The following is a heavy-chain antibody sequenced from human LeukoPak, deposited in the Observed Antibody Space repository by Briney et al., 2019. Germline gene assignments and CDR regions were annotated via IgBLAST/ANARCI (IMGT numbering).Heavy chain of an antibody. Sequence: ASVKVSCEASGYTFTGYYMHWVRQAPGQGLEWMGRINPSSGGTNYAQKFQGRVTMTRDTSISTAYMELRSLRSDDTAVYYCARDPPRIVVVVAATNYYGMDVWGQGTTVTVSS. V-gene: IGHV1-2*06. CDR3: ARDPPRIVVVVAATNYYGMDV. CDR1: GYTFTGYY. D-gene: IGHD2-15*01. J-gene: IGHJ6*02. CDR2: INPSSGGT.